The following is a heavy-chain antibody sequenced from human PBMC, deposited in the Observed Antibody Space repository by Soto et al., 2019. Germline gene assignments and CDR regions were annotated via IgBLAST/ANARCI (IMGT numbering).Heavy chain of an antibody. CDR2: ISGYNGNT. CDR3: AREYGMDV. J-gene: IGHJ6*02. Sequence: QVQLVQSGAEVKKPGASVNVSCKASGYSFHTYAISWVRQAPGQGLEWVGWISGYNGNTNYAQKVXGXVXXTTATSTKTAFMELRSLTGDDTAVYYCAREYGMDVWGQGTTVTVSS. CDR1: GYSFHTYA. V-gene: IGHV1-18*01.